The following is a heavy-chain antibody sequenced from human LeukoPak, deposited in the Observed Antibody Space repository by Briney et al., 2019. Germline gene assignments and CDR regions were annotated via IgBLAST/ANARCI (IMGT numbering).Heavy chain of an antibody. CDR2: IYYSGST. CDR3: ARWAYSSGGFDY. D-gene: IGHD6-19*01. CDR1: GGSISSYY. Sequence: SETLSLTCTVSGGSISSYYWSWIRQPPGKGLEWVGYIYYSGSTNYNPSLKSRVTISVDTSKNQFSLKLSSVTAADTAVYYCARWAYSSGGFDYWGQGTLVTVSS. J-gene: IGHJ4*02. V-gene: IGHV4-59*01.